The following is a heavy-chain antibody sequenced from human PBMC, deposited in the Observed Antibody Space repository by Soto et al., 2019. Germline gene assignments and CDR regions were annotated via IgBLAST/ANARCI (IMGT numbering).Heavy chain of an antibody. CDR3: ARDLLLEGVRGVLTSRYGMDV. D-gene: IGHD3-10*02. CDR1: GFTFSSYG. Sequence: GGSLRLSCAASGFTFSSYGMHWVRQAPGKGLEWVAVIWYDGSNKYYADSVKGRFTISRDNSKNTLYLQMNRLRAEDTAVYYCARDLLLEGVRGVLTSRYGMDVWGQGTTVTVSS. J-gene: IGHJ6*02. V-gene: IGHV3-33*01. CDR2: IWYDGSNK.